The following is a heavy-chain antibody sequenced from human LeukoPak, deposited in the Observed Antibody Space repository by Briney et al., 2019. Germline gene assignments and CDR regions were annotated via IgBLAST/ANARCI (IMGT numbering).Heavy chain of an antibody. Sequence: GGSLRLSCAASGFTFNSYAMSWVRQAPWERLQWVSGISDSGGNTYYADSVRGRFTISRDNSKNTLYLQMDSLRAEDTALYYCAKHAARGTFDYWGQGTLVTVSS. CDR1: GFTFNSYA. D-gene: IGHD6-13*01. V-gene: IGHV3-23*01. CDR2: ISDSGGNT. J-gene: IGHJ4*02. CDR3: AKHAARGTFDY.